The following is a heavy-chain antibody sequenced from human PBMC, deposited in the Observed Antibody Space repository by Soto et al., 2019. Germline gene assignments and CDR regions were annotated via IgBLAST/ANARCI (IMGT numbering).Heavy chain of an antibody. J-gene: IGHJ4*02. CDR3: ARGLSSGSYYTYCFDY. V-gene: IGHV4-59*01. CDR1: GGSISSYY. Sequence: QVQLQESGPGLVKPSETLSLTCTVSGGSISSYYWSWIRQPPGKGLEWIGYIYYSGSTNYNPSLKSRVTISLDTSKSQCSLKLSPVTAADTAVYYCARGLSSGSYYTYCFDYWGQGTLVTVSS. D-gene: IGHD3-10*01. CDR2: IYYSGST.